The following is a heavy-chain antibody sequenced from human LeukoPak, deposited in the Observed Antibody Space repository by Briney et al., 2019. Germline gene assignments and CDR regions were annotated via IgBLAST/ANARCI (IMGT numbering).Heavy chain of an antibody. V-gene: IGHV3-21*01. Sequence: PGGSLRLSCAASGFIFGSYSMNWVRQAPGKGLEWVSSISSSSSYIYYADSVKGRFTISRDNAKNSLYLQMNSPSAEDTAVYYCARERLVGATKGSWFDPWGQGTLVTVSS. D-gene: IGHD1-26*01. CDR3: ARERLVGATKGSWFDP. CDR2: ISSSSSYI. J-gene: IGHJ5*02. CDR1: GFIFGSYS.